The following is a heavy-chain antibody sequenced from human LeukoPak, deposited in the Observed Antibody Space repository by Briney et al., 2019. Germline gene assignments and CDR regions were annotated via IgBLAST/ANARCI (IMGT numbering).Heavy chain of an antibody. CDR3: TTSGRVRGGTRTSYYYYYYYMDV. CDR2: ISGSGGST. CDR1: GFTFSSYA. V-gene: IGHV3-23*01. Sequence: GGSLRLSCAASGFTFSSYAMSWVRQAPGKGLEWVSAISGSGGSTYYADSVKGRFTISRDNSKNTLYLQMNSLKTEDTAVYYCTTSGRVRGGTRTSYYYYYYYMDVWGKGTTVTISS. J-gene: IGHJ6*03. D-gene: IGHD3-10*01.